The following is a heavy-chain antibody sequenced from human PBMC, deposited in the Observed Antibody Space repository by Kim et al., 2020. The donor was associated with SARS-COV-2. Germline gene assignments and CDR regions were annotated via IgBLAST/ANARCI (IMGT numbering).Heavy chain of an antibody. V-gene: IGHV1-18*01. CDR1: GYTFTSYG. J-gene: IGHJ4*02. D-gene: IGHD3-22*01. CDR3: ARAEGDMIVVVSENDY. Sequence: ASVKVSCKASGYTFTSYGISWVRQAPGQGLEWMGWISAYNGNTNYAQKLQGRVTMTTDTSTSTAYMELRSLRSDDTAVYYCARAEGDMIVVVSENDYWGQGTLVTVSS. CDR2: ISAYNGNT.